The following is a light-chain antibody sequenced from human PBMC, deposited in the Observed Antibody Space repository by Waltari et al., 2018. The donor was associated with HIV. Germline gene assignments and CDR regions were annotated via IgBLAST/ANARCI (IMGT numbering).Light chain of an antibody. Sequence: NFMLTQPHSVSGSPGKTVIISCTRSRGRIDSNYVQWYQQRPGSAPIILIYEDTERPSGVPERFSASIDTSSNSASLTISGLETEDEADYYCQSSDSIIAVFGGGTKLTVL. J-gene: IGLJ3*02. V-gene: IGLV6-57*03. CDR3: QSSDSIIAV. CDR1: RGRIDSNY. CDR2: EDT.